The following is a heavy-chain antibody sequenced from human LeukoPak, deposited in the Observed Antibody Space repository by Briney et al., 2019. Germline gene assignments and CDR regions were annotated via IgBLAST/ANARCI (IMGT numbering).Heavy chain of an antibody. CDR2: IYYSGST. V-gene: IGHV4-39*01. Sequence: PSETLPLTCTVSGGSISSSSYYWGWIRQPPGKGLEWIGSIYYSGSTYYNPSLKSRVTISVDTSKNQFSLKLSSVTAADTAVYYCARPTRYDFWSGYPGGAFDIWGQGTMVTVSS. CDR1: GGSISSSSYY. CDR3: ARPTRYDFWSGYPGGAFDI. D-gene: IGHD3-3*01. J-gene: IGHJ3*02.